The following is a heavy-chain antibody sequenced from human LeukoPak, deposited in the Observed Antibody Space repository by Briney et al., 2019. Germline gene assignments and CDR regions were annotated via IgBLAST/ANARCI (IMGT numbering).Heavy chain of an antibody. CDR3: ARDPNYDSSGSVDAFDI. V-gene: IGHV3-74*01. Sequence: GGSLRLSCAASGFTFSSYWVHWVRQAQGKGLVWVSRINIDGSITNYADSVKGRFTISRDNAKNTLYLQMNSLRAEDTAVYYCARDPNYDSSGSVDAFDIWGQGTMVTVSS. D-gene: IGHD3-22*01. CDR1: GFTFSSYW. J-gene: IGHJ3*02. CDR2: INIDGSIT.